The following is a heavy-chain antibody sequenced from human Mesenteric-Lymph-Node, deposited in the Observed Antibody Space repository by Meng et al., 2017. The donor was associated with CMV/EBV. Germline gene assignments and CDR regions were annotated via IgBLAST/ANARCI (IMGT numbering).Heavy chain of an antibody. Sequence: GGSLRLSCAASGFGFSTYGMHWVRQAPGKGLEWLAFIRYDADDKSYADSVKGRFTISRDNSKNTLFLQMNSLRAEDTAVYYCAKALPLGSGHYHYYYYTMDVWGQGTTVTVSS. CDR2: IRYDADDK. D-gene: IGHD3-3*01. V-gene: IGHV3-30*02. CDR3: AKALPLGSGHYHYYYYTMDV. CDR1: GFGFSTYG. J-gene: IGHJ6*02.